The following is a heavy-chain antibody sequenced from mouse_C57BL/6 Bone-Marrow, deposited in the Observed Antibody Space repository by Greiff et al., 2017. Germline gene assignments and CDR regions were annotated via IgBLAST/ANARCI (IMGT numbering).Heavy chain of an antibody. V-gene: IGHV1-85*01. D-gene: IGHD3-1*01. CDR3: ARSGWAWFAC. J-gene: IGHJ3*01. Sequence: VKLLESGPELVKPGASVKLSCKASGYTFTSYDINWVKQRPGQGLEWIGGIYPRDGSTKYNEKFKGKATLTVDTSSSTAYMELDSLTSEDSAVYFCARSGWAWFACWGQGTLVTVSA. CDR2: IYPRDGST. CDR1: GYTFTSYD.